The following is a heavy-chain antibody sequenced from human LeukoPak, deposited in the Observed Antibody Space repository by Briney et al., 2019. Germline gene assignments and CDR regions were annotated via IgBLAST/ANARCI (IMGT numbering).Heavy chain of an antibody. CDR2: ISGSGGST. CDR3: AKDSRITMIVVVITLDAFDI. Sequence: GGSLRLSCAASGFTFSSYAMSWVRQAPGKGLEWVSAISGSGGSTYYADSVKGRFTISRDNSKNTLYLQMNSLRAEDTAAYYCAKDSRITMIVVVITLDAFDIWGQGTMVTVSS. V-gene: IGHV3-23*01. D-gene: IGHD3-22*01. J-gene: IGHJ3*02. CDR1: GFTFSSYA.